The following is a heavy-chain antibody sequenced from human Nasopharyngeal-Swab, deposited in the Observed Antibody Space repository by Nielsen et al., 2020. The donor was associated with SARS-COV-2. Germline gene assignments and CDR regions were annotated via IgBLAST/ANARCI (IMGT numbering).Heavy chain of an antibody. V-gene: IGHV3-23*01. CDR2: ISGNGAKT. J-gene: IGHJ6*02. D-gene: IGHD2-2*01. CDR3: AKDTKYYGMDV. Sequence: GESLKISCAAFGFTFSSCAMSWVRQAPGKGLEWVSAISGNGAKTYYADSVKGQFTISRDNSKNILYLQMNSLRAEDTAIYYCAKDTKYYGMDVWGQGTTVTVSS. CDR1: GFTFSSCA.